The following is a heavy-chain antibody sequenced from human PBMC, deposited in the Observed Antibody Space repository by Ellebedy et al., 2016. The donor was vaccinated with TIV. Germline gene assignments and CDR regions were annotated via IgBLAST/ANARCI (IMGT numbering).Heavy chain of an antibody. D-gene: IGHD2-15*01. CDR1: GYTFRNHA. Sequence: ASVKVSCKTSGYTFRNHAVTWVRQAPGQGLEWVGWISAYTGNTNYAKKFMGSVLLTTDTSTSTAYMGLRRVRSDDTAVYFCVRFSGSFPDYWGQGTLVTVSS. CDR2: ISAYTGNT. J-gene: IGHJ4*02. CDR3: VRFSGSFPDY. V-gene: IGHV1-18*01.